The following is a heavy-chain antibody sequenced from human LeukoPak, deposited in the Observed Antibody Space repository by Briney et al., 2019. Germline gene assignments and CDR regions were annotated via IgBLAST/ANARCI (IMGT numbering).Heavy chain of an antibody. CDR2: IYSDGST. J-gene: IGHJ4*02. D-gene: IGHD4-17*01. CDR3: ARGEPSVTYGVFDY. CDR1: GFTVSSNY. Sequence: GGSPRLSCAASGFTVSSNYMNWVRQAPGKGLEWLSVIYSDGSTYYVDSVKGRFTISRNNSNNTLYLQMNSLRAEGSAVYYCARGEPSVTYGVFDYWGQGTLVTVSS. V-gene: IGHV3-53*04.